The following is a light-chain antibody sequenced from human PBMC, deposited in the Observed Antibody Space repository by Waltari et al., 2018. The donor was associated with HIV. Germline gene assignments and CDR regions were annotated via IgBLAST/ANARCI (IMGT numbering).Light chain of an antibody. CDR1: QGISSY. Sequence: DIQLTQSPSFLSASVGDRVTIPCRASQGISSYLAWYQQKPGKAPKLLIYAASTLPSGVPSRFSGSGSGTEFTLTISRLQPEDFATYYCQQLNSYRTFGQGTKVEIK. CDR3: QQLNSYRT. J-gene: IGKJ1*01. V-gene: IGKV1-9*01. CDR2: AAS.